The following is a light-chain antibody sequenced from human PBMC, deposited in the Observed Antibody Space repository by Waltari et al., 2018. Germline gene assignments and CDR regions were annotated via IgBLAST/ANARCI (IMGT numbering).Light chain of an antibody. CDR2: TNN. CDR3: AAWDDSLNGVV. J-gene: IGLJ2*01. CDR1: SSHIGSNT. Sequence: QSVLTPPPSTSGTPGPRVTIPCSGSSSHIGSNTVHRYQQLPGTAPKRLIYTNNQRPSGVPDRFSGSGSGTSASLAISGLQSEDEAGYHCAAWDDSLNGVVFGGGTKVTVL. V-gene: IGLV1-44*01.